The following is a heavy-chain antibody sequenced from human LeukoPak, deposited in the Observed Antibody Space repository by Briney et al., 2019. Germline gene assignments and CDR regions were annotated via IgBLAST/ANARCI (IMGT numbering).Heavy chain of an antibody. CDR3: ARDYYGSGSYYRFDY. V-gene: IGHV4-59*11. D-gene: IGHD3-10*01. CDR2: IYYSGST. Sequence: SETLSLTCTVSGGSISSHYWSWIRQPPGKGLEWIGYIYYSGSTNYNPSLKSRVTISVDTSKNQFSLKLSSVTAADTAVYYCARDYYGSGSYYRFDYWGQGTLVTVSS. CDR1: GGSISSHY. J-gene: IGHJ4*02.